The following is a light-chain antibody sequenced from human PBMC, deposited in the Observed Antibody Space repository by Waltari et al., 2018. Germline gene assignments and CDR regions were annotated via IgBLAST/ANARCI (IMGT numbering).Light chain of an antibody. V-gene: IGKV4-1*01. CDR1: QNILYSSNNKNY. Sequence: DIVMTQSPDSLAVSLGERATTNCKSSQNILYSSNNKNYLTWYQQKPGQPPKLLIYWASTRESGVPDRFSGSGSGTDFTLTISSLQAEDVAVYYCQQYYTTPRTFGQGTKVEIK. J-gene: IGKJ2*01. CDR2: WAS. CDR3: QQYYTTPRT.